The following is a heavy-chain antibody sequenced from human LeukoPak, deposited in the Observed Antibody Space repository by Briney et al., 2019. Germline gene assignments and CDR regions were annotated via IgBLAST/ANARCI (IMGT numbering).Heavy chain of an antibody. J-gene: IGHJ4*02. CDR1: RFTFNSYA. V-gene: IGHV3-23*01. D-gene: IGHD3-16*01. Sequence: GGSLRLSCAASRFTFNSYAMSWVRQAPGKGLEWVSVIGGSNGITFYVGSVKGRFTISRDNSKDTLYLQMNSLRAEDTAVYYCTRGGGSPIEGFDYWGQGTLVTVSS. CDR3: TRGGGSPIEGFDY. CDR2: IGGSNGIT.